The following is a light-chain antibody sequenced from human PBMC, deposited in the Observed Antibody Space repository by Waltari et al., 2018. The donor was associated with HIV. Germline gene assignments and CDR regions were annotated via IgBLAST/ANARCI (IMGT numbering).Light chain of an antibody. V-gene: IGKV1-6*01. CDR1: QEIGND. Sequence: AIQMYQSPSSLSASVGDRVTITCRASQEIGNDLAWYQQKLGEAPKLLIYGASILHSGVSSRFSGSGSGRDFTLTISGLQPEDFAIYYCLQDYTYPRTFGQGTNLDI. CDR2: GAS. J-gene: IGKJ2*01. CDR3: LQDYTYPRT.